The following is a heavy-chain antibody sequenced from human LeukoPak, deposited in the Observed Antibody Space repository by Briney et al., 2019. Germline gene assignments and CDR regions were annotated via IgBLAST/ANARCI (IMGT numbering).Heavy chain of an antibody. CDR2: ISPYNGNT. D-gene: IGHD3-10*01. Sequence: GASVKVSCKASGYVFTRYGISWVRQAPGQGLEWMGWISPYNGNTNYAQMLQGRVTMTTDTSTSTAYMELRSLTSDETAVYYCARGPPMVRGVIAHWGQGTLVTVSS. V-gene: IGHV1-18*01. J-gene: IGHJ4*02. CDR1: GYVFTRYG. CDR3: ARGPPMVRGVIAH.